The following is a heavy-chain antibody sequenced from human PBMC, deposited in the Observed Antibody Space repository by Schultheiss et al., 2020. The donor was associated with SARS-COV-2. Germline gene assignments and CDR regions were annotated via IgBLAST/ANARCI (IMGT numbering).Heavy chain of an antibody. CDR1: GFTFDDYA. Sequence: GGSLRLSCAASGFTFDDYAMHWVRQAPGKGLEWVSSISSSSSYIYYADSVKGRFTISRDNAKNSLYLQMNSLRAEDTAVYYCARDIRGVHIVVVAYFDCWGQGTLVTVSS. J-gene: IGHJ4*02. CDR2: ISSSSSYI. V-gene: IGHV3-21*01. CDR3: ARDIRGVHIVVVAYFDC. D-gene: IGHD2-21*01.